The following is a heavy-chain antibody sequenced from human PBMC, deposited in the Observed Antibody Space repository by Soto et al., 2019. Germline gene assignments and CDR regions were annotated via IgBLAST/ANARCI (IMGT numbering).Heavy chain of an antibody. CDR3: ARNTGRYYDIVTGYYYFDY. J-gene: IGHJ4*02. D-gene: IGHD3-9*01. CDR2: ISGRGGST. V-gene: IGHV3-23*01. Sequence: GESLKISCAASGFTFSSYAMSWVRQAPGKGLEWVSAISGRGGSTYYSDSVKGRFTRSRDNSKNTLYLQMNSLRAEDTAVYYCARNTGRYYDIVTGYYYFDYWGQGTLVTVSS. CDR1: GFTFSSYA.